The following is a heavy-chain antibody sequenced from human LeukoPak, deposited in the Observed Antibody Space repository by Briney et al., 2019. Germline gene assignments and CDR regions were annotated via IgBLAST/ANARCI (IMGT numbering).Heavy chain of an antibody. CDR3: ARHIMRHCSSTSCGLDQIDY. CDR2: IYYSGST. D-gene: IGHD2-2*01. CDR1: GGSISSSSYY. V-gene: IGHV4-39*01. J-gene: IGHJ4*02. Sequence: SETLSLTCTVSGGSISSSSYYWGWIRQPPGKGLEWIGSIYYSGSTYYNPSLKSRVTISVDTSKNQFSLKLSSVTAADTAVYYCARHIMRHCSSTSCGLDQIDYWGQGTLVTVSS.